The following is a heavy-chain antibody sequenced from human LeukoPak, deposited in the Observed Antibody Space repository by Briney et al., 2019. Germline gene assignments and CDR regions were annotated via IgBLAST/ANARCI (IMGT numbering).Heavy chain of an antibody. V-gene: IGHV3-66*01. J-gene: IGHJ4*02. CDR3: ASRYYYDSSGSTLDY. D-gene: IGHD3-22*01. CDR2: SYSGGST. Sequence: PGGSLRLSCAASGFTVSSNYMSWVRQAPGKGREWVSVSYSGGSTYYADSVKGRFTISRDNSKNTLYLQMNSLRAEDTAVYYCASRYYYDSSGSTLDYWGQGTLVTVSS. CDR1: GFTVSSNY.